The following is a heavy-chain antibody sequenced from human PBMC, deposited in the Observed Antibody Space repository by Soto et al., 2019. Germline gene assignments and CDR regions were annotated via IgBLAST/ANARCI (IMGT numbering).Heavy chain of an antibody. CDR1: GFTVSSNY. Sequence: GGSLRLSCAASGFTVSSNYMSWVRQAPGKGLEWVSVIYSGGSTYYADSVKGRFTISRDKSKNTLYLQMNSLRAEDTAVYDCARDRGDSSGYYFDYWGQGTLVTVSS. CDR2: IYSGGST. J-gene: IGHJ4*02. CDR3: ARDRGDSSGYYFDY. V-gene: IGHV3-53*01. D-gene: IGHD3-22*01.